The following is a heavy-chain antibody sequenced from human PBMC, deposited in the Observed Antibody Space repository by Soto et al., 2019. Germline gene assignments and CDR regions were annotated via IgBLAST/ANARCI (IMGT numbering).Heavy chain of an antibody. CDR1: GGSISSSNW. CDR2: IYHSGST. Sequence: QVQLQESGPGLVKPSGTLSLTCAVSGGSISSSNWWSWVRQPPGKGLEWIGEIYHSGSTNYNPSLKSRVTISVDKSKNPFSLELSSVTAADTAVYYCARAWGGDYYFWSCYTFDYWGQGTMVTVSS. D-gene: IGHD3-3*01. CDR3: ARAWGGDYYFWSCYTFDY. J-gene: IGHJ4*02. V-gene: IGHV4-4*02.